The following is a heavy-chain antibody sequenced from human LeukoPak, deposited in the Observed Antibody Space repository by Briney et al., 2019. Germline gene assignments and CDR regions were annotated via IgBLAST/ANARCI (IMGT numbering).Heavy chain of an antibody. J-gene: IGHJ4*02. CDR2: ISGSGGSK. V-gene: IGHV3-23*01. D-gene: IGHD3-10*01. CDR1: GFTFSSYA. CDR3: AKDQRYFGSGSDSYFDY. Sequence: GGSLTLSCAASGFTFSSYAMSWVRQAPGKGLEWFSGISGSGGSKYFADSVKGRFTISRDNSKKTLYLQMNSLRAEDTAVYYCAKDQRYFGSGSDSYFDYWGQGTLVTVSS.